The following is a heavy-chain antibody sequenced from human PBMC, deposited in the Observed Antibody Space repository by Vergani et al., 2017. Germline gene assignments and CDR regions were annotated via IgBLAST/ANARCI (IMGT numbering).Heavy chain of an antibody. CDR2: VSNDGINT. D-gene: IGHD4-17*01. CDR1: GYMFGVYA. Sequence: EAQLLESGGDLVQPGGSLRLSCAGSGYMFGVYAMTWVRQAPGKGLEWISSVSNDGINTFYADSVKGRFTISRDNSKNTLYLQMNSLRADDTAIYFCAKDRDSHGDWSNAYDMWGPGTRVTVSS. CDR3: AKDRDSHGDWSNAYDM. J-gene: IGHJ3*02. V-gene: IGHV3-23*01.